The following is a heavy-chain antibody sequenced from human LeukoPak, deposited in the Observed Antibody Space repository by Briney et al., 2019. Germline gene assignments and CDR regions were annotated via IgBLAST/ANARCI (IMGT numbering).Heavy chain of an antibody. V-gene: IGHV4-34*01. CDR2: INHSGST. CDR1: GGSFSGYY. D-gene: IGHD3-22*01. Sequence: ASETLSLTCAVYGGSFSGYYWSWIRQPPGKRLEWIGEINHSGSTNYNPSLKSRVTISVDTSKNQFSLKLSSVTAADTAVYYCATLYYDSSGYIWGQGTMVTVSS. CDR3: ATLYYDSSGYI. J-gene: IGHJ3*02.